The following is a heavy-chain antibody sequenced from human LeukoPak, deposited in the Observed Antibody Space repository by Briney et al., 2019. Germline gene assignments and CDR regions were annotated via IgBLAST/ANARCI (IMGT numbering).Heavy chain of an antibody. D-gene: IGHD3-10*01. V-gene: IGHV3-21*01. CDR3: ARGVLLWFGESLRDNWFDP. Sequence: GGSLRLSCAASEFSFSSYSMSWVRQAPGKGLEWVSSISSSSSYIYYADSVKGRFTISRDNAKNSLYLQMNSLRAEDTAVYYCARGVLLWFGESLRDNWFDPWGQGTLVTVSS. CDR1: EFSFSSYS. J-gene: IGHJ5*02. CDR2: ISSSSSYI.